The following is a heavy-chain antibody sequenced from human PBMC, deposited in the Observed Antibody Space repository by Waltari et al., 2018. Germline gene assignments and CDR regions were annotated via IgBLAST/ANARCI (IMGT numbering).Heavy chain of an antibody. V-gene: IGHV3-23*01. CDR3: AKDPNHSVVVPAASNWFDP. Sequence: EVQLLESGGGLVQPGGSLRLSCAASGLTFSSYAMSWVRQAPGKGLEWVSDISGSGCGTYVADSVKGRFTISRDNSKYTLYLQIHSLRAGDTSVYYCAKDPNHSVVVPAASNWFDPWGQGTLVTVSS. CDR2: ISGSGCGT. CDR1: GLTFSSYA. D-gene: IGHD2-2*01. J-gene: IGHJ5*02.